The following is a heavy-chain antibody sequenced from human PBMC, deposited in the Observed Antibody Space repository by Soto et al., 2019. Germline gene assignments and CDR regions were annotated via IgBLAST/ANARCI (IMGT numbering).Heavy chain of an antibody. V-gene: IGHV1-69*13. CDR1: GGTFSSYA. CDR3: ARDLRRRSATTYYYYYYGMDV. CDR2: IIPIFGTA. J-gene: IGHJ6*02. D-gene: IGHD4-4*01. Sequence: SVKGYCKTSGGTFSSYAISWVRQAPGQGLEWMGGIIPIFGTANYAQKFQGRVTITADESTSTAYMELSSPRSEDTAMYYCARDLRRRSATTYYYYYYGMDVWGQGYTVTVSS.